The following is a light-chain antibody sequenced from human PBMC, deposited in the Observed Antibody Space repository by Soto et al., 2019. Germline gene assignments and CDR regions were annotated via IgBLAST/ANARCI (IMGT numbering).Light chain of an antibody. CDR2: AAS. CDR3: QQSYITPYP. Sequence: DIQMTQSPSSLSASVGDTVTITCRASQSISVHLNWYQQKPGKVPKLLIYAASNLQSGVPLRFSGSGSETDFALTISSLQPEDFATYYCQQSYITPYPFGQGTKLESK. V-gene: IGKV1-39*01. J-gene: IGKJ2*01. CDR1: QSISVH.